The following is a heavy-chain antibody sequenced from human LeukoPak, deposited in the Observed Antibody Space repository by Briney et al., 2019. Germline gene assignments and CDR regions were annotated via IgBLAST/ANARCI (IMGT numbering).Heavy chain of an antibody. J-gene: IGHJ4*02. CDR1: GFTFSNYA. D-gene: IGHD3-22*01. Sequence: PGTSLRLSCAASGFTFSNYAIHWVRQPPGKGLEWLAALSYDGSNKYYADSVKGRFTISRDNPKNTLHLQMNSLRAEDTAVYYCARSGINFASSGQKFDYWGQGTLVTVSS. V-gene: IGHV3-30*04. CDR2: LSYDGSNK. CDR3: ARSGINFASSGQKFDY.